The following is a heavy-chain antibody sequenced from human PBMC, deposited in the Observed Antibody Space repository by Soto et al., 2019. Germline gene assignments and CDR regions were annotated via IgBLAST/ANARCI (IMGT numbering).Heavy chain of an antibody. V-gene: IGHV4-4*02. CDR1: GGSITTNW. CDR3: ARHIAVPRTRGFDY. J-gene: IGHJ4*02. CDR2: IYHSGTT. D-gene: IGHD6-19*01. Sequence: QVHLQESGPGLVKPSGTLSLTCAVSGGSITTNWWSWVRQPPGKGLEWIGDIYHSGTTNYNPSRRGRVTISVDKSNNQCSLNLNPVTDADSGIYYCARHIAVPRTRGFDYWGEGNLVTVSS.